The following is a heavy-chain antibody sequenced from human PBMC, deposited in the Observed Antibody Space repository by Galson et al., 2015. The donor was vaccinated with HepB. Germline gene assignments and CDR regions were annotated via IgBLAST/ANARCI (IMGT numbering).Heavy chain of an antibody. CDR3: ARDRTGGHARNFFDP. CDR1: GYTFTSYV. D-gene: IGHD1-1*01. J-gene: IGHJ5*02. V-gene: IGHV1-3*01. CDR2: INAGNGNT. Sequence: SVKVSCKASGYTFTSYVVHWVRQAPGQRLEWVGWINAGNGNTKYSQKFQGRVTITRDTSATIAYMELSSLRSEDTAVYYCARDRTGGHARNFFDPWGQGTLVTVSS.